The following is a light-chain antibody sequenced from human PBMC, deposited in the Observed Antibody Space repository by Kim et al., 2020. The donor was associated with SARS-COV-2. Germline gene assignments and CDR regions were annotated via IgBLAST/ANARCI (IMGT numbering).Light chain of an antibody. CDR1: QNINSR. CDR3: HQYENYPYT. CDR2: DAP. J-gene: IGKJ2*01. Sequence: SASVGDRVTITCRASQNINSRLAWFQQKPGKAPNLLIFDAPTLESGVSSRFSASGSGTEFTLTISSLQPDDFATFYCHQYENYPYTFGQGTKLEI. V-gene: IGKV1-5*03.